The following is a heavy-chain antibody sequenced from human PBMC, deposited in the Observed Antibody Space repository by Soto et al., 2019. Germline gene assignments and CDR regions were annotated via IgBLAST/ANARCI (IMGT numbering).Heavy chain of an antibody. CDR1: GFTFSNYE. CDR2: ITTSGSTT. Sequence: EVQLLESGGGLIQPGGSLRLSCTASGFTFSNYEMNWVRQAPGKGLEWVSYITTSGSTTYYADSVKGRFTVSRDNAKNSLYLQMDSLRAEDTAVYYCARVDMTTIGNYWGQGTLVTVSS. J-gene: IGHJ4*02. V-gene: IGHV3-48*03. CDR3: ARVDMTTIGNY. D-gene: IGHD1-1*01.